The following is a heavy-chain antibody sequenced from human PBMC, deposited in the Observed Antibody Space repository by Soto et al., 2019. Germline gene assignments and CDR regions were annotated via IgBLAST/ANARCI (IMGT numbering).Heavy chain of an antibody. D-gene: IGHD3-22*01. CDR3: ARAPYYYDSSGSRYFYALAV. CDR2: IYYSGST. CDR1: GGSISSYY. Sequence: SETLSLTCTVSGGSISSYYWSWIRQPPGKGLEWIGYIYYSGSTNYNPSLKSRVTISVDTSKNQFSLKLGSVTAADTAVYYCARAPYYYDSSGSRYFYALAVWGQGTTVTVSS. J-gene: IGHJ6*02. V-gene: IGHV4-59*08.